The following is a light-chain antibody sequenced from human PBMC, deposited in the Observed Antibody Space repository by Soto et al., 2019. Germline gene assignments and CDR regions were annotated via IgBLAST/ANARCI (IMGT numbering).Light chain of an antibody. CDR1: SSDVGGYNY. CDR3: SSYTTSSTVVV. J-gene: IGLJ2*01. CDR2: EVS. Sequence: QSVLTQPASVSGSPGQSITISCTGTSSDVGGYNYVSWYQQHPGKAPKFMIYEVSNRPSGVSNRFSGSKSGNTASLTISGLQAEDEADYYCSSYTTSSTVVVFGGGTKVTVL. V-gene: IGLV2-14*01.